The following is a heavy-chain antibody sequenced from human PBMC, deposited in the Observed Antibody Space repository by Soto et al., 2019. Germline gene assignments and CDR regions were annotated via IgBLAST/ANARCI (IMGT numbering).Heavy chain of an antibody. Sequence: ESGGGLVQPGGSLRLSCAASGFTFGSYAMNWLRQAPGRGLECVSFISGSGRTTYYADSVKGRFTVSRDNSKNTLYLQMNCLRAEDTALYYCAKFRGPSYSYYSMDVWGKGTTVTVSS. V-gene: IGHV3-23*01. D-gene: IGHD3-16*01. CDR1: GFTFGSYA. CDR3: AKFRGPSYSYYSMDV. J-gene: IGHJ6*03. CDR2: ISGSGRTT.